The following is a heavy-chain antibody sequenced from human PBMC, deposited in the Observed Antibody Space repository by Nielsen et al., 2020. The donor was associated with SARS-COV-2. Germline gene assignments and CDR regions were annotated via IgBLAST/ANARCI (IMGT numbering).Heavy chain of an antibody. J-gene: IGHJ6*02. Sequence: GGSLRLSCAASGFTFSSYAMSWVRQAPGKGLEWVSVIYSGGSSTYYADSVKGRFTISRDNSKNSLYLQMNSLRTEDTALYYCAKEDISTGMDVWGQGTTVTVSS. V-gene: IGHV3-23*03. CDR1: GFTFSSYA. D-gene: IGHD2-15*01. CDR3: AKEDISTGMDV. CDR2: IYSGGSST.